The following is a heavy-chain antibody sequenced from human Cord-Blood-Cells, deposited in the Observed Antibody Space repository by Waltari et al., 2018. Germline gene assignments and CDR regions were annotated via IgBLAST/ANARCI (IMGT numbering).Heavy chain of an antibody. CDR1: GYTFTGYY. V-gene: IGHV1-2*02. Sequence: QVQLVQSGAEVKKPGASVKVSCKASGYTFTGYYMHWVRQAPGQGIEWMGWINPNSGGTNYAQKFQGRFTMTRDTSISTAYMELSRLRSDDTAVYYCARPGIAAAGTFAFDIWGQGTMVTVSS. D-gene: IGHD6-13*01. CDR3: ARPGIAAAGTFAFDI. J-gene: IGHJ3*02. CDR2: INPNSGGT.